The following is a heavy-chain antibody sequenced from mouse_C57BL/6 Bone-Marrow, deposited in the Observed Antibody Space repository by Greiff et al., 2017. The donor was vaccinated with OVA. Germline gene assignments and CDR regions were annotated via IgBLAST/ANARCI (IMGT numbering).Heavy chain of an antibody. CDR1: GFTFSSYA. CDR2: ISDGGSYT. Sequence: DVKLVESGGGLVKPGGSLKLSCAASGFTFSSYAMSWVRQTPEKRLEWVATISDGGSYTYYPDNVKGRFTISRDNAKNNLYLQMSHLKSEDTAMYYCARDQSSGLFAYWGQGTLVTVSA. V-gene: IGHV5-4*01. D-gene: IGHD3-2*02. J-gene: IGHJ3*01. CDR3: ARDQSSGLFAY.